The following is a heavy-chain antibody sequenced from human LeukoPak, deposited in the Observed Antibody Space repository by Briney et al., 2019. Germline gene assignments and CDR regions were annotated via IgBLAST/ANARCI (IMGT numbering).Heavy chain of an antibody. Sequence: GGSLRLSCAASGFSFGDSYMSWVRQAPGKGLKWVSIVYSGGTTNYADSVKGRFTISRDSSKNTLYLHMNSLRAEDTAVYYCARARGYYDSGGYYRHDVFDIWGQGTMVIVSS. CDR1: GFSFGDSY. J-gene: IGHJ3*02. V-gene: IGHV3-53*01. CDR2: VYSGGTT. CDR3: ARARGYYDSGGYYRHDVFDI. D-gene: IGHD3-22*01.